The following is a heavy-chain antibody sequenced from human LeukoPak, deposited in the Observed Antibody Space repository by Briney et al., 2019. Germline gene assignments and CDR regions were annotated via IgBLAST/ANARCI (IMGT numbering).Heavy chain of an antibody. CDR1: GFTFSSYA. CDR3: ARIAVGWFDP. V-gene: IGHV4-31*02. Sequence: LRLSCAASGFTFSSYAMSWVRQHPGKGLEWIGYIYYSGSTYYNPSLKSRVTISVDTSKNQFSLKLSSVTAADTAVYYCARIAVGWFDPWGQGTLVTVSS. J-gene: IGHJ5*02. D-gene: IGHD2-21*01. CDR2: IYYSGST.